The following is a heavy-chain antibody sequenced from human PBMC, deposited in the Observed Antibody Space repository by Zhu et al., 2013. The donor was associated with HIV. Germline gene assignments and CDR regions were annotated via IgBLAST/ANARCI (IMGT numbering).Heavy chain of an antibody. V-gene: IGHV1-2*02. CDR1: GYTFTGFY. D-gene: IGHD3-22*01. J-gene: IGHJ4*02. Sequence: QVQLVQSGADMKKPGASVKVSCKASGYTFTGFYMHWVRQAPGQGLEWMGWINPNSGGTDYAQKFQGRVTMTRDTSISTSYMELSSLRSDDTTVYYCARSEDHYDSSGPLGYWGQGILVTVSS. CDR3: ARSEDHYDSSGPLGY. CDR2: INPNSGGT.